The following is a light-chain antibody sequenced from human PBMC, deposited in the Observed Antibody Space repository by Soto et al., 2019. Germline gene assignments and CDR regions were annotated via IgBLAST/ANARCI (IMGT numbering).Light chain of an antibody. V-gene: IGKV3-20*01. CDR2: GAS. CDR3: QQYYNSPVT. J-gene: IGKJ1*01. CDR1: QSVSSSF. Sequence: EIVLTQSPGTLSLSPGERATLSCRASQSVSSSFLAWYQQKPGQAPRLLIYGASSRATGIPDRFSGSGSGTEFTLTISRLEPEDFSVYYCQQYYNSPVTFGQGTKVEIK.